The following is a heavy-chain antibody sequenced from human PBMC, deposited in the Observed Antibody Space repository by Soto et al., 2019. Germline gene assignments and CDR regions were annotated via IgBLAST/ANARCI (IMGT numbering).Heavy chain of an antibody. D-gene: IGHD6-13*01. CDR1: GFTFRNYG. CDR2: IGIGSSTT. Sequence: GGSLRLSCAASGFTFRNYGMNWVRQAPGKGLEWVSYIGIGSSTTYYADSVKGRFTISRDNAKNTLYLQMNSPRAEDTAVYYCARDTSSSSWYAGYFDYWGQGTLVTVSS. CDR3: ARDTSSSSWYAGYFDY. J-gene: IGHJ4*02. V-gene: IGHV3-48*01.